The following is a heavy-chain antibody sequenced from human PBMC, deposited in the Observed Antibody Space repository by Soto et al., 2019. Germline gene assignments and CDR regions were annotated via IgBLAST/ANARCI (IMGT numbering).Heavy chain of an antibody. D-gene: IGHD6-19*01. V-gene: IGHV4-31*03. J-gene: IGHJ4*02. CDR3: ARDLYGSGWFDY. CDR1: GGSISSGGYY. CDR2: IYYSGST. Sequence: LSXSCTFSGGSISSGGYYWSWIRQHPGKGLEWIGYIYYSGSTYYNPSLKSRVTISVDTSKNQFSLKLSSVTAADTAVYYCARDLYGSGWFDYWGQGTLVTVSS.